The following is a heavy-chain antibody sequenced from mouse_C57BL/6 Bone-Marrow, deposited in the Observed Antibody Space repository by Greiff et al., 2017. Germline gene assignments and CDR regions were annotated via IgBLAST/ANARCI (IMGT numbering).Heavy chain of an antibody. CDR3: ARHHYGSSYDWYFDV. CDR1: EYEFPSHD. J-gene: IGHJ1*03. CDR2: INSDGGST. Sequence: EVKLMESGGGLVQPGESLKLSCESNEYEFPSHDMSWVRKTPEKRLELVAAINSDGGSTYYPDTMERRFIITRDNTKKTLYLQMSSLRSEDTALYYCARHHYGSSYDWYFDVWGTGTTVTVSS. V-gene: IGHV5-2*01. D-gene: IGHD1-1*01.